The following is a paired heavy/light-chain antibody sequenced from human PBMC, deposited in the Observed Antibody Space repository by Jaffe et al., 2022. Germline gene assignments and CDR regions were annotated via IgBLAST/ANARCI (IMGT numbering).Light chain of an antibody. CDR2: WAS. Sequence: DIVMTQSPDSLAVSLGERATINCKSSQSVLYSSNNKNYLAWYQQKPGQPPKLLIYWASTRESGVPDRFSGSGSGTDFTLTISSLQAEDVAVYYCQQYYSTPPITFGQGTRLEIK. J-gene: IGKJ5*01. V-gene: IGKV4-1*01. CDR3: QQYYSTPPIT. CDR1: QSVLYSSNNKNY.
Heavy chain of an antibody. CDR2: ISSSGSTI. J-gene: IGHJ3*02. D-gene: IGHD3-10*01. Sequence: EVQLVESGGGLVQPGGSLRLSCAASGFTFSSYEMNWVRQAPGKGLEWVSYISSSGSTIYYADSVKGRFTISRDNAKNSLYLQMNSLRAEDTAVYYCAREGYYYGSGSFQDDAFDIWGQGTMVTVSS. V-gene: IGHV3-48*03. CDR3: AREGYYYGSGSFQDDAFDI. CDR1: GFTFSSYE.